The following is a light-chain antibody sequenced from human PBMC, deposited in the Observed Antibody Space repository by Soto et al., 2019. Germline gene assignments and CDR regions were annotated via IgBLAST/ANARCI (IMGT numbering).Light chain of an antibody. CDR2: DVS. J-gene: IGLJ2*01. CDR3: SSYTSSSTLEVV. V-gene: IGLV2-14*01. Sequence: QSVLTQPASVSGSPGQSITISCTGTSNDIGGYNYVSWYQQHPGKAPKLMIYDVSNRPSGVSNRFSGSKSGNTASLTISGLQAEDEADYYCSSYTSSSTLEVVFGGGTKLTVL. CDR1: SNDIGGYNY.